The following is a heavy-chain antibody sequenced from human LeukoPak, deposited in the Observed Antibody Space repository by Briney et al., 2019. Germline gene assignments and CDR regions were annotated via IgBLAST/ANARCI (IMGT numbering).Heavy chain of an antibody. CDR3: ARTVSSSWGFFDS. J-gene: IGHJ4*02. V-gene: IGHV3-11*04. D-gene: IGHD6-6*01. CDR2: ISSSGSTI. CDR1: GFTFSDYY. Sequence: KPGGSLRLSCAASGFTFSDYYMSWVRQAPGKGLEWVSYISSSGSTIYYADSVKGRFTISRDNAKNSLYLQMNSLRAEDTAVYFCARTVSSSWGFFDSWGQGTLVTVSS.